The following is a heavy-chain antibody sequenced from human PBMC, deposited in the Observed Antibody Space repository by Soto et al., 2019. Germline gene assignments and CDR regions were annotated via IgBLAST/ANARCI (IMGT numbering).Heavy chain of an antibody. Sequence: QVQLVQSGAEVKKPGSSVKVSCKASGGTFSSYAISWVRQAPGQGLEWMGGIIPIFGTANYAQTLQGRVTITADEATSTAYRELSSLRSEDTAVYYCAGRSGGDWYFDLWGRGTLFTVSS. V-gene: IGHV1-69*12. CDR1: GGTFSSYA. CDR3: AGRSGGDWYFDL. J-gene: IGHJ2*01. CDR2: IIPIFGTA. D-gene: IGHD2-8*02.